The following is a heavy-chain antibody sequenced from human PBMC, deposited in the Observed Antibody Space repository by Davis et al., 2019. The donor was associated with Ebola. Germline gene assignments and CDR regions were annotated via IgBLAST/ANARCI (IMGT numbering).Heavy chain of an antibody. CDR2: ISGSGGST. CDR3: ARGGVSDDPDY. Sequence: GESLKISCAASGFTFSSYAMSWVRQAPGKGLEWVSAISGSGGSTYYADSVKGRFTISRDNSKNTLYLQMNSLRAEDMAVYYCARGGVSDDPDYWGQGTLVTVSS. D-gene: IGHD1-1*01. J-gene: IGHJ4*02. V-gene: IGHV3-23*01. CDR1: GFTFSSYA.